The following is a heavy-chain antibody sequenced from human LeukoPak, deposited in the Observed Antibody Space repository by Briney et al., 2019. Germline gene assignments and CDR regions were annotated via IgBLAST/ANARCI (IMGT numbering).Heavy chain of an antibody. CDR3: ARSLMYYNTFTGNSPQNFDY. J-gene: IGHJ4*02. CDR1: SGSISSYY. CDR2: IHYSGST. D-gene: IGHD3-9*01. V-gene: IGHV4-59*01. Sequence: SETLSLTCTVSSGSISSYYWSWIRQPPGKGLEWIGYIHYSGSTSYNPSLKSRVTISVDTSKDQFSLKLSSVTTADTAVYYRARSLMYYNTFTGNSPQNFDYWGQGTRVTVSS.